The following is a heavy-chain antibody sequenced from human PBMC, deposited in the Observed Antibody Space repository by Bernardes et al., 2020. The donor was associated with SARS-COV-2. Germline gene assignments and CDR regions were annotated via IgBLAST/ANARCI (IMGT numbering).Heavy chain of an antibody. J-gene: IGHJ6*02. CDR3: ARDLRSGWSLYFYHGMDV. D-gene: IGHD6-19*01. Sequence: GGSLRLSCAASGFTFNNYAMTWVRQAPGKGLEWVSSVSGSGGSTYYADSLEGRFTISRDNSKNTLYLQMNSLRAEDTAVYYCARDLRSGWSLYFYHGMDVWGQGTTVTVSS. CDR1: GFTFNNYA. CDR2: VSGSGGST. V-gene: IGHV3-23*01.